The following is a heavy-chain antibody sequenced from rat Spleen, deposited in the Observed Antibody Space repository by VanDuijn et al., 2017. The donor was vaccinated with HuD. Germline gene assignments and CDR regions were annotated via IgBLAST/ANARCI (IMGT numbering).Heavy chain of an antibody. CDR2: IWGDGST. V-gene: IGHV2-15*01. CDR3: TSPFRWFAY. CDR1: GFSLISYA. Sequence: QVQLKESGPGLVQPSQTLSLTCTVSGFSLISYAVSWVRQPPGKGLEWMGGIWGDGSTDYNSTLKSRLSISRDTPKRQVFLKMNSLQTEDTAIYFCTSPFRWFAYWGQGTLVTVSS. J-gene: IGHJ3*01.